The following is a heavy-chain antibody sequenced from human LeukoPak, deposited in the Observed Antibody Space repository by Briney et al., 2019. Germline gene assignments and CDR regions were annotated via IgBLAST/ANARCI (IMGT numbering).Heavy chain of an antibody. Sequence: GGSLRLSCAASGFTFSNYWMSWVRQAPGKGLEWVANIKQDGSEKHYVDSVKGRFTISRDNAKNSLSLQMNSLRAEDTAVYYCARITFYYGSSGYLGWFDPRGQGTLVTVSS. V-gene: IGHV3-7*01. CDR3: ARITFYYGSSGYLGWFDP. J-gene: IGHJ5*02. D-gene: IGHD3-22*01. CDR2: IKQDGSEK. CDR1: GFTFSNYW.